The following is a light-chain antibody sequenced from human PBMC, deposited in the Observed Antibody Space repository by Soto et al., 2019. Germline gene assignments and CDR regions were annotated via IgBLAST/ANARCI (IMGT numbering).Light chain of an antibody. J-gene: IGKJ4*01. CDR3: HQRSNWPLT. CDR2: DAS. V-gene: IGKV3-11*01. CDR1: QSVSSY. Sequence: ELVLTQSPATLSLSPGETATLSCRASQSVSSYLAWYQQKPGQALRLLIYDASKRTTGIPARFSGSGSRTDFTLTISSLEPEDFAVYFCHQRSNWPLTFGGGTKLEIK.